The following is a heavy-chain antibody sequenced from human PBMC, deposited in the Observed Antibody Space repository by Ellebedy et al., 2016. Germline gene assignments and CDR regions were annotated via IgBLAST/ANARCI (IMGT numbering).Heavy chain of an antibody. Sequence: GGSLRLSCAASRFTFSSYAMNWVRQAPGKGLEWVAYISNGDTIYYADSVRGRFSISRDKAKKSVYLQMNSLRVGDTGVYYCARDAMLWIFDSWGQGTLVTVSS. V-gene: IGHV3-48*01. CDR1: RFTFSSYA. CDR2: ISNGDTI. J-gene: IGHJ4*02. D-gene: IGHD2-2*01. CDR3: ARDAMLWIFDS.